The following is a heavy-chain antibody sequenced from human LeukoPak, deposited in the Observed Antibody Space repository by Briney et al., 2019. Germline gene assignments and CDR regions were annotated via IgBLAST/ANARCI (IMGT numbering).Heavy chain of an antibody. J-gene: IGHJ3*02. Sequence: SETLSLTCTVSGGSISSYYWSWIRQPPGKGLNWFGYIYYSGSTNYNPSLKSRVTISVDTSKNQFSLKLSSVTAADTAVYYCARHFGVGATRVYAFDIWGQGTMVTVSS. CDR3: ARHFGVGATRVYAFDI. V-gene: IGHV4-59*08. CDR2: IYYSGST. D-gene: IGHD1-26*01. CDR1: GGSISSYY.